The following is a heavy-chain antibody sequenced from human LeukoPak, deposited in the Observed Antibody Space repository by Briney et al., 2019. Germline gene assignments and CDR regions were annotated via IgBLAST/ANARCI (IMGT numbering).Heavy chain of an antibody. CDR3: ARASQMATIPHYFDY. J-gene: IGHJ4*02. D-gene: IGHD5-24*01. V-gene: IGHV1-69*01. Sequence: GSSVKVSCKASGGTFSSYAISWVRQAPGQGLEWMGGIIPIFGTANYAQKFQGRVTITADESTSTAYMELSSLRSEDTAVYYCARASQMATIPHYFDYWGQGTLVTVSS. CDR1: GGTFSSYA. CDR2: IIPIFGTA.